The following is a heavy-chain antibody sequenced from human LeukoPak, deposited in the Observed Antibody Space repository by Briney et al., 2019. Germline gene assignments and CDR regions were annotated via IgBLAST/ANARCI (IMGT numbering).Heavy chain of an antibody. J-gene: IGHJ5*02. Sequence: SETLSLTCTVSGASISSGTYSWSWIRQPPGEGLEWIGYIYHTGSTYYNPSLKGRVTISVDKSKNQFSLNLNFVTAADTALYYCARGDGSGSGRWFDPWGQGTLVTVSS. CDR3: ARGDGSGSGRWFDP. CDR1: GASISSGTYS. D-gene: IGHD3-10*01. CDR2: IYHTGST. V-gene: IGHV4-30-2*01.